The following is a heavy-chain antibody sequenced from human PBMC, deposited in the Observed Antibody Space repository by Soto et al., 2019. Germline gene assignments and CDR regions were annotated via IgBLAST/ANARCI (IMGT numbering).Heavy chain of an antibody. CDR2: IYYSGST. J-gene: IGHJ4*02. CDR1: GCSSSIYY. Sequence: SETMSLTSAFSGCSSSIYYWSWIRQPPGKGLEWIGYIYYSGSTNYNPSLKSRVTISVDTSKNQFSLKLSSVTAADTAVYYCARDQYDSSGYYYVGYWGKGTLVTVSS. D-gene: IGHD3-22*01. V-gene: IGHV4-59*01. CDR3: ARDQYDSSGYYYVGY.